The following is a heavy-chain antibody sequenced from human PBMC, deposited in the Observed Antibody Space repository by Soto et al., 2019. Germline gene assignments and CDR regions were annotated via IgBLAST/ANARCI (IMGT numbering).Heavy chain of an antibody. CDR1: GITGSGTKY. CDR2: LYDVFGA. Sequence: DVQRVESGGGLIQPGESLRMSCVAFGITGSGTKYGDWRREAPGKGREWGSALYDVFGAFYADSVKGRFTTSSDRSRSTVYLQMNDLRPDDTAVYYCASWREREHAFDVWGQGTAVIVSP. V-gene: IGHV3-53*01. D-gene: IGHD1-1*01. CDR3: ASWREREHAFDV. J-gene: IGHJ3*01.